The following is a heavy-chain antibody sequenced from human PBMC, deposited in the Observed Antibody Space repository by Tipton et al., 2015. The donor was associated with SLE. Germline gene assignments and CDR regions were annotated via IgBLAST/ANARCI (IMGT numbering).Heavy chain of an antibody. J-gene: IGHJ6*02. CDR3: ARLRSGRHAIYGMDV. CDR2: VYHSGST. V-gene: IGHV4-4*02. CDR1: GDSISSSDW. Sequence: TLSLTCEVSGDSISSSDWWSWVRQPPGKGLDWVGEVYHSGSTNYNPSLKSRVTISVDKSKNQFSLKLTSLTAADTAVYYCARLRSGRHAIYGMDVWGQGTTVTVSS. D-gene: IGHD3-3*01.